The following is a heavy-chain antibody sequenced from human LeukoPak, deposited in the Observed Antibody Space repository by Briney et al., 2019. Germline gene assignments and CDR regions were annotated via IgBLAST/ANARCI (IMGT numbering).Heavy chain of an antibody. CDR1: GFTHSHYH. CDR3: AKDSSSGYPEWYFDL. Sequence: PGGSQRLSCTPSGFTHSHYHMNWARDPPGKGLEWVSSISGSGDNTYYALSVKGRFTISRYNSKNSLYLQMNILRAEDSAVFYCAKDSSSGYPEWYFDLWGHGTLVTVSS. CDR2: ISGSGDNT. J-gene: IGHJ2*01. D-gene: IGHD3-22*01. V-gene: IGHV3-23*01.